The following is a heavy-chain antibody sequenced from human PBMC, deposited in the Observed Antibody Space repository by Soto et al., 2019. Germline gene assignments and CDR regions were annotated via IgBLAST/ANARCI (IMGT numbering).Heavy chain of an antibody. V-gene: IGHV4-39*01. J-gene: IGHJ4*02. CDR3: ARRDIVAQGSFDY. D-gene: IGHD5-12*01. CDR2: IYYSGST. CDR1: GGSISSSSYY. Sequence: SETLSLTCTVSGGSISSSSYYWGWIRQPPGKGLEWIGSIYYSGSTYYNPSLKSRVTISVDTSKNQFSLKLSSVTAADTAVYYCARRDIVAQGSFDYWGQGTLVTVSS.